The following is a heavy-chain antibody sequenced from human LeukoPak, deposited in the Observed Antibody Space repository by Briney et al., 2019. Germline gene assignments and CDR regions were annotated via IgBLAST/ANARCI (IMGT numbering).Heavy chain of an antibody. CDR2: IYYSGKT. J-gene: IGHJ1*01. D-gene: IGHD3-22*01. CDR3: ARRRYYDGSGYSE. V-gene: IGHV4-39*02. CDR1: GDSVARSDSY. Sequence: SETLSLTCSVSGDSVARSDSYWAWIRPPPGKGLEWIGTIYYSGKTYYSPSLKSRVTMSIDTSHNHFSLNLTSVTAADTAVYYCARRRYYDGSGYSEWGQGTLVSVSS.